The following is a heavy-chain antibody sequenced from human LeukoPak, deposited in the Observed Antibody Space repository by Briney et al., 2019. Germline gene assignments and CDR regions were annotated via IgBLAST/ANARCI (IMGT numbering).Heavy chain of an antibody. Sequence: PGGSLRLSCAASGFTFSSYGMHWVRQAPGKGLEWVAFIRYDGSNKYYADSVKGRFTISRDNSKNTPYLQMNSLRAEDTAVYYCAKRHSLGYCSSTSCYGNWFDPWGQGTLVTVSS. D-gene: IGHD2-2*01. CDR3: AKRHSLGYCSSTSCYGNWFDP. J-gene: IGHJ5*02. CDR1: GFTFSSYG. V-gene: IGHV3-30*02. CDR2: IRYDGSNK.